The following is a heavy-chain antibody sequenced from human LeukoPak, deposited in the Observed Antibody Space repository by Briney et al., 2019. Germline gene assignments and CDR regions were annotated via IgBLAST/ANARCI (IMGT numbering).Heavy chain of an antibody. D-gene: IGHD6-13*01. CDR2: IYFSGST. V-gene: IGHV4-59*01. Sequence: SETLSLTCTVSGGSISSYYWSWIRQPPGKGLEWIGDIYFSGSTKYNPSLKSRVTISVDTSKNQFSLKVGSVTAADTAVYYCARFAQVDSSTWYYFDSWGQGTLVTVSS. CDR1: GGSISSYY. J-gene: IGHJ4*02. CDR3: ARFAQVDSSTWYYFDS.